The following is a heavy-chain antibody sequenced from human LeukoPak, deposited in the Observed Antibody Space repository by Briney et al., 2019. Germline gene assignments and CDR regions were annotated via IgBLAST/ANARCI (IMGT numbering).Heavy chain of an antibody. Sequence: SETLSLTCTVSGGSISSRTYYWGWIRQPPGKGLEWIGSIFYSRNTYYNPSLKSRVTISVDTSKSQLSLRLNSVTAADTAVYYCATGVTADFWSGQNNWFDPWGQGTLVTVSS. CDR3: ATGVTADFWSGQNNWFDP. V-gene: IGHV4-39*02. D-gene: IGHD3-3*01. J-gene: IGHJ5*02. CDR2: IFYSRNT. CDR1: GGSISSRTYY.